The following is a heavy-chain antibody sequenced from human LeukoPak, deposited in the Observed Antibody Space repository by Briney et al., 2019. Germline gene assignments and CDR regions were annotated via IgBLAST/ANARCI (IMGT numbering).Heavy chain of an antibody. Sequence: PSETLSLTCTVSGGSISSSSYYWGWIRQPPGKGLEWIGSIYYSGSTYYNPSLKSRVTISVDTSKNQFSLKLSSVTAADTAVYYCARHAVDYYGSGSYYSDAFDIWGQGTMVTVSS. V-gene: IGHV4-39*07. CDR2: IYYSGST. CDR1: GGSISSSSYY. J-gene: IGHJ3*02. CDR3: ARHAVDYYGSGSYYSDAFDI. D-gene: IGHD3-10*01.